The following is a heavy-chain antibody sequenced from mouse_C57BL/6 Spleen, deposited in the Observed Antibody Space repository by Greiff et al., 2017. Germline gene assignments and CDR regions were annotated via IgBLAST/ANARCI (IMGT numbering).Heavy chain of an antibody. J-gene: IGHJ2*01. D-gene: IGHD1-1*02. V-gene: IGHV1-72*01. Sequence: QVQLQQSGAELVKPGASVKLSCKASGYTFTSYSMHWVKQSPGRGLEWIGRINPNSGGTKYNEKFKSKATLTVDQPSSTAYMQLNSLTSEDSAVDCYAREGWAYWGQGTTVTVSS. CDR2: INPNSGGT. CDR3: AREGWAY. CDR1: GYTFTSYS.